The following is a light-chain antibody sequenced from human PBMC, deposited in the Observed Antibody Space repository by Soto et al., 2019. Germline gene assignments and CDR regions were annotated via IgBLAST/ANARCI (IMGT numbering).Light chain of an antibody. CDR1: QDISNY. Sequence: DIQMTQSPSSLSASVGDRVTITCQARQDISNYLNWYQQKPGKAPKLLIYDASNLETGVPSRFSGSGSGTDFTFTISSLQPEDIATYYCQQYDNLPMYTFGQGTKVEIK. J-gene: IGKJ2*01. CDR2: DAS. CDR3: QQYDNLPMYT. V-gene: IGKV1-33*01.